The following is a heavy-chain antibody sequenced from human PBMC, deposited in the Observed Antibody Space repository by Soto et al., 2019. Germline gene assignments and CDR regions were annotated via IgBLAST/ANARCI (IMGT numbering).Heavy chain of an antibody. CDR1: GYSVTSSDYY. J-gene: IGHJ6*02. V-gene: IGHV4-39*02. CDR3: APLSVSLSGPYGIHV. CDR2: MFYSGRT. Sequence: SETLSLTCSVSGYSVTSSDYYWAWIRQPPGKGLEWIGSMFYSGRTYYNPSLKSRVTLSVDTSKNHFSVRLNSVTAADTAVYYCAPLSVSLSGPYGIHVWGQGTTVTVSS. D-gene: IGHD2-15*01.